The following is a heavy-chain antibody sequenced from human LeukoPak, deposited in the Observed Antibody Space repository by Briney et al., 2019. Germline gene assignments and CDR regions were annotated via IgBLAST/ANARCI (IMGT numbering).Heavy chain of an antibody. Sequence: SQTLSLTCAISGDSVSSNSAAWTWIRQSPSRGLEWLGRTYYRSKWYNDYAVSVKSRITINPDTSKNQFSLQLNSVTPEDTAVYYCAREYDSSGYYYLYYFDYWGQGTLVTVSS. CDR3: AREYDSSGYYYLYYFDY. J-gene: IGHJ4*02. CDR2: TYYRSKWYN. CDR1: GDSVSSNSAA. D-gene: IGHD3-22*01. V-gene: IGHV6-1*01.